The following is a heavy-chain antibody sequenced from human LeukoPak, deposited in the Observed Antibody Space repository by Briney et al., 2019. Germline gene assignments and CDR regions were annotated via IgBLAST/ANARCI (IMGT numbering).Heavy chain of an antibody. CDR1: GFTFSSYA. Sequence: GGSLRLSCVASGFTFSSYAMHWVRQAPGKGLEWVAVISYDGSNKYYADSVKGRFTISRDNSKNTLYLQMNSLRAEDTAVYYCAREIPAHWGQGTLVTVSS. D-gene: IGHD2-2*01. CDR2: ISYDGSNK. V-gene: IGHV3-30-3*01. CDR3: AREIPAH. J-gene: IGHJ4*02.